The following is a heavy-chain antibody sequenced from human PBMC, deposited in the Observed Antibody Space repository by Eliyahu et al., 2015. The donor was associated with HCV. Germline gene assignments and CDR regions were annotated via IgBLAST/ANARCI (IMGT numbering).Heavy chain of an antibody. J-gene: IGHJ4*02. CDR3: ARDVDTAMVFDY. CDR1: GGTFSSYA. Sequence: QVQLVQSGAEVKKPGSSVKVSCKASGGTFSSYAISWVRQAPGQGLEWMGRIIPILGIANYAQKFQGRVTITADKSTSTAYMELSSLRSEDTAVYYCARDVDTAMVFDYWGQGTLVTVSS. CDR2: IIPILGIA. D-gene: IGHD5-18*01. V-gene: IGHV1-69*04.